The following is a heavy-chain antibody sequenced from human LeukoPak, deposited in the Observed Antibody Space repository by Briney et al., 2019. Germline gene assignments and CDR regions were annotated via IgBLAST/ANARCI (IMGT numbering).Heavy chain of an antibody. Sequence: SETLSLTCTVSGDSISSYYWSWIRQPAGKGLAWIGRIHPSGSTNYNPSLKSRLTLSVDTSKNRFSLKLSSVTAADTAVYYCARGPPPDFDYWGRGTLVTVSS. CDR1: GDSISSYY. CDR2: IHPSGST. V-gene: IGHV4-4*07. J-gene: IGHJ4*02. CDR3: ARGPPPDFDY.